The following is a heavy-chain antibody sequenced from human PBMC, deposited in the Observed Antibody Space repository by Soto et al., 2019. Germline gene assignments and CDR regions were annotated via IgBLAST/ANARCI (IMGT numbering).Heavy chain of an antibody. D-gene: IGHD3-22*01. J-gene: IGHJ2*01. CDR1: GGTFSSYT. CDR2: ITPILGTA. CDR3: ARSHLPIAYDSSGYPDWSFDL. Sequence: QVQLVQSGAEVKKPGSSVKVSCKASGGTFSSYTISWLRQAPGQGLEWMGGITPILGTANYAQKLQGRVTITADESTSTVYMELRRLRSADTAVFYCARSHLPIAYDSSGYPDWSFDLWGSGNLVTVSS. V-gene: IGHV1-69*01.